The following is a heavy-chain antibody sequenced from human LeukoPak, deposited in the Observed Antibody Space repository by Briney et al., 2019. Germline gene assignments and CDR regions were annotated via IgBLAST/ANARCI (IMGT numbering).Heavy chain of an antibody. CDR2: IYYSGST. CDR1: GGSISSGGYY. J-gene: IGHJ1*01. D-gene: IGHD3-22*01. CDR3: ARDGYYYDSSGYSRYFQH. Sequence: SETLSPTCTVSGGSISSGGYYWSWIRQHPGKGLEWIGYIYYSGSTYYNPSLKSRVTISVDTSKNQFSLKLSSVTAADTAVYYCARDGYYYDSSGYSRYFQHWGQGTLVTVSS. V-gene: IGHV4-31*03.